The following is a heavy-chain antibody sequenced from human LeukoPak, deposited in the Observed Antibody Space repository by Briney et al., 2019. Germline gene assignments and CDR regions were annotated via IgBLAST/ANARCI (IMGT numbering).Heavy chain of an antibody. J-gene: IGHJ4*02. CDR1: GFTFSTYG. V-gene: IGHV3-48*02. CDR3: ARRFGY. Sequence: GGSLRLSCEASGFTFSTYGMNRVRQAPGKGLEWVSYISDSSSIIYYADSVKGRFTISRDNAKNSLYLQMNSLRDEDTAVYYCARRFGYWGQGTLVTVSS. CDR2: ISDSSSII.